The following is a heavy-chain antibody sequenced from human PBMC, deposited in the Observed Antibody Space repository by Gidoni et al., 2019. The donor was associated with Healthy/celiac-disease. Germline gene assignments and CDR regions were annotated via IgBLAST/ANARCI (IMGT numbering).Heavy chain of an antibody. D-gene: IGHD6-19*01. CDR2: IYTSGST. J-gene: IGHJ1*01. V-gene: IGHV4-61*02. Sequence: QVQLQESGPGLVKPSQTLSLTCTVSGGSISSGSYYWSWIRQPAGKGLEWIGRIYTSGSTNYNPSLTSRVTISVDTSKNQFSLKLSSVTAADTAVYYCARGRGSGWYEYFQHWGQGTLVTVSS. CDR1: GGSISSGSYY. CDR3: ARGRGSGWYEYFQH.